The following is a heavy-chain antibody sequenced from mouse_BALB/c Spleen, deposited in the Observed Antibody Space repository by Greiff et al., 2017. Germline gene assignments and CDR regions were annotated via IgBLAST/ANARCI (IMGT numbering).Heavy chain of an antibody. D-gene: IGHD1-1*01. CDR1: GFTFSSYA. J-gene: IGHJ3*01. CDR2: ISSGGSYT. Sequence: EVQVVESGGGLVKPGGSLKLSCAASGFTFSSYAMSWVRQTPEKRLEWVATISSGGSYTYYPDSVKGRFTISRDNAKNTLYLQMSSLRSEDTAMYYCARQDTTDQAWFAYWGQGTLVTVSA. CDR3: ARQDTTDQAWFAY. V-gene: IGHV5-9-3*01.